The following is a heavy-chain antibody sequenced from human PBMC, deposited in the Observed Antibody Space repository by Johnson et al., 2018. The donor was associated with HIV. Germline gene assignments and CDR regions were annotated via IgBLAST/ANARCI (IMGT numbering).Heavy chain of an antibody. CDR3: ARESLDAFDI. CDR2: IKQDGSEK. J-gene: IGHJ3*02. Sequence: MHLVESGGGVVQPGRSLRLSCAASGFTFSSYAMHWVRQAPGKGLEWVANIKQDGSEKYYVDSVKGRFTSSRDNAKNSLYLQMNSLRAEDTAVYYCARESLDAFDIWGQGTMVTVSS. CDR1: GFTFSSYA. V-gene: IGHV3-7*05.